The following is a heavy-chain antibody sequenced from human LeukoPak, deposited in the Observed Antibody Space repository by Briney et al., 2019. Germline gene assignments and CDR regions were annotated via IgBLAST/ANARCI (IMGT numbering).Heavy chain of an antibody. CDR1: GFTFSSYG. D-gene: IGHD3-22*01. J-gene: IGHJ6*03. CDR2: IRYDGSNK. V-gene: IGHV3-30*02. CDR3: ARAKDYYDSRKWYSFYYVDV. Sequence: GGSLRLSCAASGFTFSSYGMHWVRQAPGQGLEWVAFIRYDGSNKYYADSVKGRFTISRDNAKNSLYLQMNSLRAEDTAVYYCARAKDYYDSRKWYSFYYVDVWGKGTTVTVSS.